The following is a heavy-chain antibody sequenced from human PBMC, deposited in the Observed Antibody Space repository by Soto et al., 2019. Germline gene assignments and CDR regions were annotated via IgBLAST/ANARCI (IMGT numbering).Heavy chain of an antibody. V-gene: IGHV3-23*01. D-gene: IGHD3-10*01. Sequence: PGGSLRLSSTASGRHFSSFAMSWVRQAPGKGLEWVSVISGSGGGTYYADSVKGRFTISRDNSKNTLYLQMNSLRAEDTAVYYCAKCPWTNYGSGSPFDYWGQGTLVTVSS. CDR1: GRHFSSFA. J-gene: IGHJ4*02. CDR2: ISGSGGGT. CDR3: AKCPWTNYGSGSPFDY.